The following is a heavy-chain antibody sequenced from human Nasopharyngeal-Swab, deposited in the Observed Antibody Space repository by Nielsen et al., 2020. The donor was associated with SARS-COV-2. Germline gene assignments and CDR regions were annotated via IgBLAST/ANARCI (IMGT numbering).Heavy chain of an antibody. CDR1: GFIFSGSA. Sequence: GESLKISCAASGFIFSGSAMHGVRQACGKGREWGGRIGDKDNNYATTYGAAVKGRFTISRDDSKNTAFLQMDSLKTEDTALYYCTTDYYFDYWGQGTLVTVSS. CDR2: IGDKDNNYAT. V-gene: IGHV3-73*01. CDR3: TTDYYFDY. J-gene: IGHJ4*02.